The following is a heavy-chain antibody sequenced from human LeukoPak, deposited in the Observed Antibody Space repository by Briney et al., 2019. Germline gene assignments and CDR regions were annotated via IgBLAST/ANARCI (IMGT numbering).Heavy chain of an antibody. CDR2: ISWNSGSI. CDR1: GFTFDDYA. CDR3: AKDGRADYYYYYMDV. Sequence: GWSLRLSCAASGFTFDDYAMRWVRHAPGKGLEWVSGISWNSGSIGYADSVKGRFTISRDNAKNSLYLQMNSLRAEDTALYYCAKDGRADYYYYYMDVWGKGTTVTVSS. V-gene: IGHV3-9*01. J-gene: IGHJ6*03.